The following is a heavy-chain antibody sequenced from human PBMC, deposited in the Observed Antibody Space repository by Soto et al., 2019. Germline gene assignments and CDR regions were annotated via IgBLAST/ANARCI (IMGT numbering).Heavy chain of an antibody. CDR1: GGSISSGGYS. CDR3: ARDKITGLFDY. Sequence: SETLSLTCAVSGGSISSGGYSWSWIRQPPGKGLEWIGYIYHSGCTYYNPSLKSRVTISVDTSKNQFSLKLTSVTAADTAVYYCARDKITGLFDYWGQGTLVTVSS. CDR2: IYHSGCT. D-gene: IGHD2-8*02. V-gene: IGHV4-30-2*01. J-gene: IGHJ4*02.